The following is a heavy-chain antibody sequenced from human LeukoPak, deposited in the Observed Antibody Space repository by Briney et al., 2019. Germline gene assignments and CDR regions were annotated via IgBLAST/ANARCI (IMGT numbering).Heavy chain of an antibody. J-gene: IGHJ5*02. D-gene: IGHD3-10*01. Sequence: SCKASGGTFSSYAMSWVRQAPGKGLEWVSAISGSGGSTYYADSVKGRFTISRDNSKNTLYLQMNSLRAEDTAVYYCAKLHVASNYYGSGSYYTARGYWFDPWGQGTLVTVSS. CDR2: ISGSGGST. CDR1: GGTFSSYA. V-gene: IGHV3-23*01. CDR3: AKLHVASNYYGSGSYYTARGYWFDP.